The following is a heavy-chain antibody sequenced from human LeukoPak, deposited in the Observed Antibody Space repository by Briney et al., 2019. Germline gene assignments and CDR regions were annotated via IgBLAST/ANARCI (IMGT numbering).Heavy chain of an antibody. CDR2: IFPSGCEI. Sequence: HAGGSLRLSCAASGFTFSTFAMVWVRQPPGKGLEWVASIFPSGCEIHYADSVRGRFTISRDNSKSTLSLQMNSLRAEDTAVYYCASGSLLWFGEFKFWGQGTLVTVSS. D-gene: IGHD3-10*01. J-gene: IGHJ4*02. CDR1: GFTFSTFA. V-gene: IGHV3-23*01. CDR3: ASGSLLWFGEFKF.